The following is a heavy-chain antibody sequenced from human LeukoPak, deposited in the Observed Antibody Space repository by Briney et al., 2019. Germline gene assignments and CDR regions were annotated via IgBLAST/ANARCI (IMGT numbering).Heavy chain of an antibody. J-gene: IGHJ5*02. CDR2: IYYSGSN. V-gene: IGHV4-59*01. CDR3: ARGTTTVTTANWFDP. CDR1: GGSISSYY. Sequence: SKTLSLTCTVSGGSISSYYWSWIRQPPGKGLEWIGYIYYSGSNNYNPSLKSRVTISVDTSKNQFSLKLSSVTAADTAVYYCARGTTTVTTANWFDPWGQGTLVTVSS. D-gene: IGHD4-17*01.